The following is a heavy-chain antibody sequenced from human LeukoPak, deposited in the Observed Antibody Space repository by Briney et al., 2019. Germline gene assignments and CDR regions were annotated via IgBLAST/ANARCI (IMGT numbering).Heavy chain of an antibody. V-gene: IGHV1-2*02. CDR2: INPNSGGT. Sequence: ASVKVSCKASGYTFTGYYMHWVRQAPGQGLEWMGWINPNSGGTNYAQKFQGRVTMTRDTSISTAYVELSRLRSDDTAVYYCARDRFNYSDWFDPWGQGTLVTVSS. J-gene: IGHJ5*02. CDR3: ARDRFNYSDWFDP. CDR1: GYTFTGYY. D-gene: IGHD4-11*01.